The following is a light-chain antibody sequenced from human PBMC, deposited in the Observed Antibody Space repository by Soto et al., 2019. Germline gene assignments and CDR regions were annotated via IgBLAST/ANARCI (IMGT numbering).Light chain of an antibody. J-gene: IGKJ4*01. CDR1: LGIRND. V-gene: IGKV1-6*02. Sequence: AIQLTQSPSALSASVGDRVTITCRASLGIRNDLGWYQQKPGGAPRLLVYGASTLQSGVPSRFSGSGSGTEFTLTISSLQLEDFGTYYCLQDYNYPLTFGGGTRLEI. CDR3: LQDYNYPLT. CDR2: GAS.